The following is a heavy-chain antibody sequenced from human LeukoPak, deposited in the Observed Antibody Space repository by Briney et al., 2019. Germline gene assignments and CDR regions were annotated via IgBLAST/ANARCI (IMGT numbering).Heavy chain of an antibody. CDR2: MNPNSGNT. CDR3: ARAPSSYYDFWSGYYYYSYYMDV. V-gene: IGHV1-8*01. CDR1: GYTFTSND. Sequence: ASVKVSCKASGYTFTSNDINWVRQATGQGLEWMGWMNPNSGNTGYAQKFQGRVTMTRNTSISTAYMELSSLRSEDTAVYYCARAPSSYYDFWSGYYYYSYYMDVWGKGTTVTVSS. D-gene: IGHD3-3*01. J-gene: IGHJ6*03.